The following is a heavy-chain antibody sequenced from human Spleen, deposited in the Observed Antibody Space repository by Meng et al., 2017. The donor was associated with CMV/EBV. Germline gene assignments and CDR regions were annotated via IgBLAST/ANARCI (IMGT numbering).Heavy chain of an antibody. V-gene: IGHV1-8*01. Sequence: ASVKVSCKASGYTFTSYDINWVRQATGQGLEWMGWMNPNSGNTGYAQKFQGRVTMTRNTSISTAYMELSSLRSEDTAVYYCAADANIVLMVPSEYGMDVWGQGTTVTVSS. J-gene: IGHJ6*02. D-gene: IGHD2-8*01. CDR3: AADANIVLMVPSEYGMDV. CDR2: MNPNSGNT. CDR1: GYTFTSYD.